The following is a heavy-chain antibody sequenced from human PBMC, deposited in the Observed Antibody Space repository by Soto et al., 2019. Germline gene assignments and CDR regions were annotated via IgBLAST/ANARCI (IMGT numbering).Heavy chain of an antibody. J-gene: IGHJ4*02. CDR1: AASCGRSSYF. D-gene: IGHD5-12*01. Sequence: KASETLSLTCTVSAASCGRSSYFWGWIRQPPGKGLEWIGSLYYSGSAYYNPSLYSRVTISADTSKNLLSLKLRSVTAADTAVYYCARRDRGGNGGKSFPFWGQGTLVTVSS. V-gene: IGHV4-39*01. CDR2: LYYSGSA. CDR3: ARRDRGGNGGKSFPF.